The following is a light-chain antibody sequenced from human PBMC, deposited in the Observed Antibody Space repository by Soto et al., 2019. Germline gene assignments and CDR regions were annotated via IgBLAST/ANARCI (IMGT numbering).Light chain of an antibody. CDR2: AAS. Sequence: DIPMTQSPSSLSASEGDRVTITCRSSQSIDRSLNWYQQKPGEAPNLLIYAASGLQTGVPSRFSGGASGTDFTLTISSVQLDDFATYYCQQSYTTPWTFGQGTKVEMK. V-gene: IGKV1-39*01. J-gene: IGKJ1*01. CDR1: QSIDRS. CDR3: QQSYTTPWT.